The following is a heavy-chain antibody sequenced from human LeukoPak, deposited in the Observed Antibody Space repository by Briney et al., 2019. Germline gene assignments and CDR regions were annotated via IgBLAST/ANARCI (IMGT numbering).Heavy chain of an antibody. CDR2: IIPIFGTA. V-gene: IGHV1-69*05. CDR1: GYTFTSYG. CDR3: ARAGDFGYYYYMDV. D-gene: IGHD3-16*01. J-gene: IGHJ6*03. Sequence: ASVKVSCNASGYTFTSYGISWARQAPGQGLERMGGIIPIFGTANYAQKFQGRVTITTDESTSTAYMELSSLRSEDTAVYYCARAGDFGYYYYMDVWGKGTTVTVSS.